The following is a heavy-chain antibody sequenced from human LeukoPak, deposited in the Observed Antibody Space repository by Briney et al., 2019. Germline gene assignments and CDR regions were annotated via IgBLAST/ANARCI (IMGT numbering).Heavy chain of an antibody. CDR2: IYYSGST. CDR3: ASEIRPHYFDY. Sequence: SETLSLTCSVSGGSISGSNYYWGWVRQPPGKGLEWIGSIYYSGSTYYNPSLNSRVTISVYTSKNLFSLKMTSVTAADTSIYYCASEIRPHYFDYWGQGTLVTVSS. V-gene: IGHV4-39*02. D-gene: IGHD3-3*02. CDR1: GGSISGSNYY. J-gene: IGHJ4*02.